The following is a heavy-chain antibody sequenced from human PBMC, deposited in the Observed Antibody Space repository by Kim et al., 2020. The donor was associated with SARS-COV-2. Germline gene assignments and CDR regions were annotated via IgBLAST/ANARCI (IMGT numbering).Heavy chain of an antibody. Sequence: INTGNGDTKSSQKFQGRVTITRDTVTSTVYMELSSLTSEDTAVYYCARGSMATYDYWGQGTLVPVSS. CDR2: INTGNGDT. V-gene: IGHV1-3*04. J-gene: IGHJ4*02. CDR3: ARGSMATYDY. D-gene: IGHD2-8*01.